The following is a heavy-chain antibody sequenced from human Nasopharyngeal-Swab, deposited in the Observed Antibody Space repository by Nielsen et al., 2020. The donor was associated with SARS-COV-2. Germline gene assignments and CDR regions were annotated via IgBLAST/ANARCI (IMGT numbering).Heavy chain of an antibody. V-gene: IGHV1-3*01. CDR1: GYTFTSYA. D-gene: IGHD3-22*01. Sequence: ASVKVSCKASGYTFTSYAMHWVRQAPGQRLEWMGWINAGNGNTKYSQKLQGRVTITRDTSASTAYMELSSLRSEDTAVYYCARVRYYYDSSGYYHPRSESGFTDAFDIWGQGTMVTVSS. CDR3: ARVRYYYDSSGYYHPRSESGFTDAFDI. CDR2: INAGNGNT. J-gene: IGHJ3*02.